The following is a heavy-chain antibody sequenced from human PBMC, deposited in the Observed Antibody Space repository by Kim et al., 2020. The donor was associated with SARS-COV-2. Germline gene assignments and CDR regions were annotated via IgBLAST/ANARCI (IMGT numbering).Heavy chain of an antibody. V-gene: IGHV1-3*01. D-gene: IGHD1-7*01. J-gene: IGHJ4*02. CDR3: ARDQGITGTTKEGAPDY. Sequence: FQGRVTITRDTSASTAYMELSSLRSEDTAVYYCARDQGITGTTKEGAPDYWGQGTLVTVSS.